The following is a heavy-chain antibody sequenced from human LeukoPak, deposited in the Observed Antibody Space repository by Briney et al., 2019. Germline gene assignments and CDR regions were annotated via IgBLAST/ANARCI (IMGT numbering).Heavy chain of an antibody. CDR2: ISGSGART. CDR3: ARDARTLRGYDLDY. V-gene: IGHV3-23*01. CDR1: GFTFTTYA. J-gene: IGHJ4*02. D-gene: IGHD5-12*01. Sequence: GGSLRLSCAASGFTFTTYAMSWVRQAPGKGLEWVSTISGSGARTYYADSVKGRFTISRDNSKDTLYLQMNSLRAEDTAVYYCARDARTLRGYDLDYWGQGTLVTVSS.